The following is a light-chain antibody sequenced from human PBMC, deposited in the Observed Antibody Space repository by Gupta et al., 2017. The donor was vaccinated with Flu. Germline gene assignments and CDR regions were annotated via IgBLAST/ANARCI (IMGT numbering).Light chain of an antibody. CDR3: QQYSTTPIT. CDR1: QSLLYTSNNKHY. CDR2: CAS. V-gene: IGKV4-1*01. Sequence: GERATINCKSSQSLLYTSNNKHYLAWYQQKPGQPPKLLIYCASTRDSGVPDRFSGSESGTDFTLTISSLQAEDVAVYYCQQYSTTPITFGGGTKVEIK. J-gene: IGKJ4*01.